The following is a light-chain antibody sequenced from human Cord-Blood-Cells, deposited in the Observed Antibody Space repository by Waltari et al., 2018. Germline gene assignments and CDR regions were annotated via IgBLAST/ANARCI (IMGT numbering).Light chain of an antibody. V-gene: IGKV3-11*01. J-gene: IGKJ3*01. Sequence: LVLTQSPATLSLSPGDRATLPCRASQSVSSYLAWYQQKPGQAPRLLIYDASNRATGIPARFSGSGSGTDFTLTISSLEPEDFAVYYCQQRSNWPPFTFGPGTKVDIK. CDR2: DAS. CDR3: QQRSNWPPFT. CDR1: QSVSSY.